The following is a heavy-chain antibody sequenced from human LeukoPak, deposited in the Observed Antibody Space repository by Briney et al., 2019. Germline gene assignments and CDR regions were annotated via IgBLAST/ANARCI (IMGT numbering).Heavy chain of an antibody. J-gene: IGHJ4*02. V-gene: IGHV4-59*01. CDR3: ARVTDYYDSSGYHTGFDY. D-gene: IGHD3-22*01. Sequence: PSETLSLTCTVSGGSISSYYWSWIRQPPGKGLEWIGYIYYSGSTNYNPSLKSRVTISVDTSKNQFSLKLGSVTAADTAVYYCARVTDYYDSSGYHTGFDYWGQGTLVTVSS. CDR2: IYYSGST. CDR1: GGSISSYY.